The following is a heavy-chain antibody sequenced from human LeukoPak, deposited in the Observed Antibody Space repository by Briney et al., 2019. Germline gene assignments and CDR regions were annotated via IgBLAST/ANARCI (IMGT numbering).Heavy chain of an antibody. CDR2: ITSSSSYI. Sequence: GGSLRLSCAASGFTFSSYSMNWVRQAPGKGLEWVSSITSSSSYIYYADSVKGRFTISRDNAKNSLYLQMNSLRAEDTAVYYCARERSGWLFDYWGQGTLVTVSS. CDR1: GFTFSSYS. J-gene: IGHJ4*02. V-gene: IGHV3-21*01. CDR3: ARERSGWLFDY. D-gene: IGHD6-19*01.